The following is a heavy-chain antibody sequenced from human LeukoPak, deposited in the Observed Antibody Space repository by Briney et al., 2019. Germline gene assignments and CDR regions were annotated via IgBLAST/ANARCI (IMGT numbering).Heavy chain of an antibody. Sequence: GGSPRLSCAASGFTFSTYGMNWVRQAPGKGLEWVSYISGGSSTIYYADSVKGRFTISRDNAKNSLYLQMNSLRDEDTAVYYCARDGGPAPRNNCFNYWGQGTLVTVSS. J-gene: IGHJ4*02. CDR1: GFTFSTYG. CDR2: ISGGSSTI. V-gene: IGHV3-48*02. CDR3: ARDGGPAPRNNCFNY. D-gene: IGHD2-2*01.